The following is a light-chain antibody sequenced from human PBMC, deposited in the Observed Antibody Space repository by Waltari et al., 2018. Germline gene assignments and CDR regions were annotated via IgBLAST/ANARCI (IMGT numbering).Light chain of an antibody. CDR2: SIS. CDR3: QQYGNAPIT. J-gene: IGKJ5*01. V-gene: IGKV3-20*01. Sequence: EVVLTQSPGTLSSSPGETVSLSCRASHNVNNNYLALYQQRPGQSPRLLMYSISNRAPGIPDRFWGSGSGTDFTLTISRLEPEDFAVYYCQQYGNAPITFGQGTR. CDR1: HNVNNNY.